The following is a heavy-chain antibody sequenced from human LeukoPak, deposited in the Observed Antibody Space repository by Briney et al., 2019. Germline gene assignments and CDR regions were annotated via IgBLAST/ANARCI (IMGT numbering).Heavy chain of an antibody. V-gene: IGHV4-61*01. CDR1: GGSVSSGFYY. Sequence: SETLSLTCTVSGGSVSSGFYYWSWIRQPPGKGLEWIGYIYYSGSTNYNPSLKSRVTISVDTSKNQFSLKLSSVTAADTAVYYCARADGSGSYYFDYWGQGTLVTVSS. J-gene: IGHJ4*02. CDR3: ARADGSGSYYFDY. CDR2: IYYSGST. D-gene: IGHD3-10*01.